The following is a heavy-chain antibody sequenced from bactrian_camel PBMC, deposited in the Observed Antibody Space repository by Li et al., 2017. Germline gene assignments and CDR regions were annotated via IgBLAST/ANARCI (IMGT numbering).Heavy chain of an antibody. V-gene: IGHV3S55*01. D-gene: IGHD7*01. J-gene: IGHJ4*01. CDR1: GYTYSGYC. Sequence: QVQLVESGGGSVQAGRSLRLSCAVSGYTYSGYCMAWFRQAPGKEREAVADIVPDGNTSYRDSVKGRFTISKDNAKNTLYLQMNNLKPEDTAMYYCCGNCGLCRDANWPPYWGRGTQVTVS. CDR3: CGNCGLCRDANWPPY. CDR2: IVPDGNT.